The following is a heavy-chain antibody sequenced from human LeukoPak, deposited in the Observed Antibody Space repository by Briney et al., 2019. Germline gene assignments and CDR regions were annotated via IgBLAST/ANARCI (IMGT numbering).Heavy chain of an antibody. Sequence: GGSLRLSCAASGFSFGNYAMSWVRQAPGKGLEWVSVISGGGGGTQYADSAKGRFTISRDNSKNTLYLQMNSLRAEDTALYYCAKTGFCSGGDCYYHFDYWGQGTLVTVSS. J-gene: IGHJ4*02. D-gene: IGHD2-15*01. CDR2: ISGGGGGT. V-gene: IGHV3-23*01. CDR3: AKTGFCSGGDCYYHFDY. CDR1: GFSFGNYA.